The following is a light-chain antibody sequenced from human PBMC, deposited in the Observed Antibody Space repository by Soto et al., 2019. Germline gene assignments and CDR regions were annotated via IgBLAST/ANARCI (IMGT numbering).Light chain of an antibody. CDR1: QSISSY. J-gene: IGKJ4*01. CDR3: QQSYSTLLT. Sequence: DIQMTQSPSSLSASVGDRVTITCRASQSISSYLNWYQQKPGKAPKLLIYAASSLQSGVPSRFSGSGSGTDFTFTFSSLQPEDFATYYCQQSYSTLLTFGGGTKVDIK. V-gene: IGKV1-39*01. CDR2: AAS.